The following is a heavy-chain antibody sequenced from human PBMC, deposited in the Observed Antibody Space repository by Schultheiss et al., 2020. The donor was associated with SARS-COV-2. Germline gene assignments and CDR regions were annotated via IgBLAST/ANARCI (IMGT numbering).Heavy chain of an antibody. J-gene: IGHJ6*02. CDR2: IKQDGSEK. D-gene: IGHD3-10*01. V-gene: IGHV3-7*01. Sequence: GESLKISCAASGFTFSSYAMSWVRQSPGKGLEWVANIKQDGSEKYYVDSVKGRFTISRDNAKNSLYLQMNSLRAEDTAVYYCARDGGFGELYTTHTYYGMDVWGQGTTVTVSS. CDR1: GFTFSSYA. CDR3: ARDGGFGELYTTHTYYGMDV.